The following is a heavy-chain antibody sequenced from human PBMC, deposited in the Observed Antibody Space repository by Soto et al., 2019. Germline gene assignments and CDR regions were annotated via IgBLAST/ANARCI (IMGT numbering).Heavy chain of an antibody. CDR2: INAGNGNT. D-gene: IGHD2-15*01. Sequence: QVQLVQSGAEEKKPGASVKVSCKASGYTFTSYAMHWVRQAPGQRLEWMGWINAGNGNTKYSQKCQGRVTITRDTSASTAYMELSSLGSEDTAVYYCARGTVVTHFDYWGQGALVTVSS. V-gene: IGHV1-3*05. CDR1: GYTFTSYA. CDR3: ARGTVVTHFDY. J-gene: IGHJ4*02.